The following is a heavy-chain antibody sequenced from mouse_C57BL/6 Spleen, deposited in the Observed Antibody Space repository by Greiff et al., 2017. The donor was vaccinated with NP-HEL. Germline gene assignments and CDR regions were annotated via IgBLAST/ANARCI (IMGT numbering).Heavy chain of an antibody. D-gene: IGHD3-3*01. CDR3: ARGDGTYYFDY. CDR1: GYTFTSYW. V-gene: IGHV1-61*01. CDR2: IYPSDSET. Sequence: QVQLQQPGAELVRPGSSVKLSCKASGYTFTSYWMDWVKQRPGQGLEWIGNIYPSDSETHYNQKFKDKATLTVDKSSSTAYMQLSSLTSEDSAVYYSARGDGTYYFDYWGQGTTLTVSS. J-gene: IGHJ2*01.